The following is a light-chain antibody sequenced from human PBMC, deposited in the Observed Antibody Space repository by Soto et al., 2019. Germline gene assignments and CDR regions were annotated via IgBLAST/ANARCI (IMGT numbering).Light chain of an antibody. J-gene: IGLJ1*01. CDR2: DVT. V-gene: IGLV2-14*03. CDR3: SSYTRSSTHV. CDR1: SSDVGGYNY. Sequence: QSALTQPASVSGSPGQSITISCTGTSSDVGGYNYVSWYQQHPGKAPKLMIYDVTNRPSGVSNRFSGSKSGNTASLTISGLQAEDEADYHCSSYTRSSTHVFGTGTKLTVL.